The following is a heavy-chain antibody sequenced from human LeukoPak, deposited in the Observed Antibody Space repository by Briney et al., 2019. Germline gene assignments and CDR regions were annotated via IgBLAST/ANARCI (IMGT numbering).Heavy chain of an antibody. D-gene: IGHD6-13*01. CDR2: IIPIFGTA. V-gene: IGHV1-69*06. CDR1: GYTFTIYG. J-gene: IGHJ6*03. CDR3: ARDHVSSSWYQYYYYMDV. Sequence: SVTLSFTASGYTFTIYGISWVRHAPGQGLEWIVGIIPIFGTANYAQKFQGRVTITADKSTSTAYMELNSLRAEDTAVYYCARDHVSSSWYQYYYYMDVWGKGTTVTVSS.